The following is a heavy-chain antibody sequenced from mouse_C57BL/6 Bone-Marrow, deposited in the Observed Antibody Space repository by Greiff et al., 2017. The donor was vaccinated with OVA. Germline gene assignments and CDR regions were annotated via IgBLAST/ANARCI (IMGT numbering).Heavy chain of an antibody. V-gene: IGHV1-69*01. CDR3: ARGRWLAY. Sequence: QVQLQQPGAELVMPGASVKLSCKASGFTFTSYWMHWVQQRPGQGLEWIGEIDPSDSYTNYNHNFKGKSTLTVDKSSSTAFMQLSSLTSVDSAVYYCARGRWLAYWGQGTLVTVSA. CDR2: IDPSDSYT. CDR1: GFTFTSYW. J-gene: IGHJ3*01.